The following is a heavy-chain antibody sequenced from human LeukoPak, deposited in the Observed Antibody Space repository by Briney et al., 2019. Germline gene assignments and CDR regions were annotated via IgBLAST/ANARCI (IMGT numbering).Heavy chain of an antibody. CDR2: IIPIFVIA. CDR3: ARDLGPSITGTKNVYFDC. D-gene: IGHD1-20*01. J-gene: IGHJ4*02. Sequence: SVKVSCKASGGTFSSNAISWVRQAPGQGLEWMGRIIPIFVIANYAQRFHGRVTITADTSTSTAYMELSSLRSEDTAVYYCARDLGPSITGTKNVYFDCWGQGTLVTVSS. V-gene: IGHV1-69*04. CDR1: GGTFSSNA.